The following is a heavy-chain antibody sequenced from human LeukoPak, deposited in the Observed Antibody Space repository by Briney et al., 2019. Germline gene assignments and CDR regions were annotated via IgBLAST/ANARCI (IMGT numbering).Heavy chain of an antibody. V-gene: IGHV4-39*01. D-gene: IGHD5-18*01. CDR1: AGSIRSATYS. CDR2: ISYSGST. Sequence: PSETLSLTCTVSAGSIRSATYSWAWIRQPPGKGLEWIGTISYSGSTYSNPSLKSRVTVSVDTSKNQFSLKLSSVTAADTAVYYCARHGSLGYDYFEYWGPGTLVTVPS. J-gene: IGHJ4*02. CDR3: ARHGSLGYDYFEY.